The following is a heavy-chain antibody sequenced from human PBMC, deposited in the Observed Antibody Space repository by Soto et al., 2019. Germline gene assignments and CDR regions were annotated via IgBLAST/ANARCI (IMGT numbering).Heavy chain of an antibody. Sequence: WGSLRLSCAASGFTFSNAWMNWVRQAPGKGLEWVGRIKSKTDGGTTDYAAPVKGRSTISRDDSKNTLYLQMNSLKTEDTAVYYCTTPFTVAGTLDYWGQGTLVTVSS. V-gene: IGHV3-15*07. J-gene: IGHJ4*02. CDR1: GFTFSNAW. D-gene: IGHD6-19*01. CDR2: IKSKTDGGTT. CDR3: TTPFTVAGTLDY.